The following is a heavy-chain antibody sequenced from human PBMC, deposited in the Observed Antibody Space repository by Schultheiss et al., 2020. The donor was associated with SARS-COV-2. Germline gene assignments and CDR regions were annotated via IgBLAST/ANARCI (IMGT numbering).Heavy chain of an antibody. CDR1: GGSISSSNW. J-gene: IGHJ2*01. Sequence: SETLSLTCAVSGGSISSSNWWSWVRQPPGKGLEWIGEINHSGSTNYNPSLKSRVTISVDKSKNQFSLKLSSVTAADTAVYYCARAVVAAYYWYFDLWGRGTLVTVSS. D-gene: IGHD2-15*01. V-gene: IGHV4-4*02. CDR3: ARAVVAAYYWYFDL. CDR2: INHSGST.